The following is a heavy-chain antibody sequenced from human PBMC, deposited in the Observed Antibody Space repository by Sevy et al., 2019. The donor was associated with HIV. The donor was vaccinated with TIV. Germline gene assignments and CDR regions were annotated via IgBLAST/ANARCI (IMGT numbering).Heavy chain of an antibody. Sequence: SETLSLTCTVSGDSISSCYWSWIRQPPGKGLEWIGYIYYSGITDYNPSLKSRVTISVDTSKNQFSLKLNSVTAADTAVYYCARAIAAPRGMDVWGQGTTVTVSS. CDR1: GDSISSCY. J-gene: IGHJ6*02. CDR2: IYYSGIT. V-gene: IGHV4-59*01. D-gene: IGHD6-13*01. CDR3: ARAIAAPRGMDV.